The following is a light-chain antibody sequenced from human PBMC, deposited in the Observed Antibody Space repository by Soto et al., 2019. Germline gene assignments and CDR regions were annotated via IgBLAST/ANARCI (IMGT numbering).Light chain of an antibody. Sequence: EIVLTQSPGTLSLSPGEGATLSCRASQSVSSSYLGWYQQKPGQAPRLLIYGPSSRATGIPDRFSGSGSGTDFTLTISRLEPEDFALYFCQQYGSSPPTFGQGTKVDIK. CDR1: QSVSSSY. CDR3: QQYGSSPPT. J-gene: IGKJ1*01. V-gene: IGKV3-20*01. CDR2: GPS.